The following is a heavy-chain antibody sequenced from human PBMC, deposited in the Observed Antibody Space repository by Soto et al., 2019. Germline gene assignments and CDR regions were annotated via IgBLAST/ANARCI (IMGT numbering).Heavy chain of an antibody. J-gene: IGHJ4*02. CDR3: ARVLNSGSSDF. V-gene: IGHV4-59*01. D-gene: IGHD3-22*01. Sequence: SETLSLTCTVSGGSITSYNWNWLRQPPGKALEWIGYVYNSGSTNYNPSLKSRVTISVDTSKNQFSLKLSSVNAADTAVYYCARVLNSGSSDFWGQGTLVTVS. CDR1: GGSITSYN. CDR2: VYNSGST.